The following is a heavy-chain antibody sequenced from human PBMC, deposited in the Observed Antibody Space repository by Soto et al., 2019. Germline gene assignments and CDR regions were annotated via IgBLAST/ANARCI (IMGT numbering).Heavy chain of an antibody. Sequence: HPEGSVRGSCAATGCTLSSYAKSWVRLAPGKGLEWISGISGSGGSTYYADSVKGRFTISRDKSNNTLYLQMKSLRAEDTAVYYCAKGMEGNYRIDYWRQGTLVTVSS. V-gene: IGHV3-23*01. J-gene: IGHJ4*02. D-gene: IGHD1-7*01. CDR1: GCTLSSYA. CDR3: AKGMEGNYRIDY. CDR2: ISGSGGST.